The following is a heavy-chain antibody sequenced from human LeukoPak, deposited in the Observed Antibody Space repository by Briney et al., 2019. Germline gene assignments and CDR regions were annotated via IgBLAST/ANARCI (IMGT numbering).Heavy chain of an antibody. J-gene: IGHJ4*02. CDR3: ARKRARFGELLPYYFDY. D-gene: IGHD3-10*01. Sequence: SETLSLTCAVYGGSFSGYYWSWIRQPPGKGLQWIGEINHSGSTNYNPSLKSRVTISVDTSKNQFSLKLSSVTAADTAVYYCARKRARFGELLPYYFDYWGQGTLVTVSS. V-gene: IGHV4-34*01. CDR2: INHSGST. CDR1: GGSFSGYY.